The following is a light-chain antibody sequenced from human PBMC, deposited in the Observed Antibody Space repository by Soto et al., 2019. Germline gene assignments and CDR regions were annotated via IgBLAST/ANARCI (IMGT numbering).Light chain of an antibody. V-gene: IGLV1-40*01. J-gene: IGLJ2*01. CDR3: QSYDSSLTVV. CDR2: GNI. Sequence: QSVLTQPPSVSGAPGQRVTISCTGSSSNIGAGYDVHWYQQVPGTAPKLLIYGNINRPSGVPDRFSGSKSGTSASLAITGPQPDAEDDYFCQSYDSSLTVVFGGGTKLTVL. CDR1: SSNIGAGYD.